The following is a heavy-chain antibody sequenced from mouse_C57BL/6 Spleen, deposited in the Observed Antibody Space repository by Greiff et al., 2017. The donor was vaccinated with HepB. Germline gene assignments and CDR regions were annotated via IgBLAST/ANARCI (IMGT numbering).Heavy chain of an antibody. D-gene: IGHD1-2*01. Sequence: VQLKESGPGLVKPSQSLSLTCTVTGYSITSGYGWNWIRQFPGNKLEWMGYISYSGSTNYNPSLKSRISITRYTSKNQFFLQLNSVTTEDTATYDCSRTARIKYWGQGTTLTVAS. CDR1: GYSITSGYG. CDR3: SRTARIKY. J-gene: IGHJ2*01. CDR2: ISYSGST. V-gene: IGHV3-2*02.